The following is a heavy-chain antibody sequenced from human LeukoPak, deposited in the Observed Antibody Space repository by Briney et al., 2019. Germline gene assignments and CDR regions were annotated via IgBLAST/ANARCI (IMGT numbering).Heavy chain of an antibody. CDR3: ARDNGSGRGLHPFDY. J-gene: IGHJ4*02. CDR1: GGSLSSGSYY. CDR2: IYTSGST. D-gene: IGHD3-10*01. V-gene: IGHV4-61*02. Sequence: SETLSLTCTVSGGSLSSGSYYWSWIRQPAGKGLEWIGRIYTSGSTNYNPSLKSRVTISVDTSKNQFSLELSSVTAADTAVYYCARDNGSGRGLHPFDYWGQGTLVTVSS.